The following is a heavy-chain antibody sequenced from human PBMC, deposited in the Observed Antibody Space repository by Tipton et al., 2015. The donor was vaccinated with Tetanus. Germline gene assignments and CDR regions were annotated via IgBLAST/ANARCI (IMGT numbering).Heavy chain of an antibody. CDR1: GGSVSTYY. CDR2: FHSSGTI. J-gene: IGHJ2*01. V-gene: IGHV4-4*07. CDR3: VRAAGSRSFDL. Sequence: TLSLTCTVSGGSVSTYYWSWIRQPAGRGLEWIGRFHSSGTIAYNPSLGSRVAMSIDTSKNQVSLRLTSVAAADAAVYYCVRAAGSRSFDLWGRGPLVTVSS.